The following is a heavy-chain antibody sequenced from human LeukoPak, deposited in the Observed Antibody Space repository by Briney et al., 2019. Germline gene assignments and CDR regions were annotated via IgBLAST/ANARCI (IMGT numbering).Heavy chain of an antibody. CDR1: DGSISSSNYY. D-gene: IGHD2-15*01. J-gene: IGHJ5*02. V-gene: IGHV4-39*01. CDR2: IHSSGDT. Sequence: SETLSLTCTVSDGSISSSNYYWGWIRQPPGKGLEWIGAIHSSGDTYYTPSLKSRVTISVDASKNQFSLKLSSVTAAGTAVYYCTRHGGGRSGEHQVVRYWFDPWGQGTLVTVSS. CDR3: TRHGGGRSGEHQVVRYWFDP.